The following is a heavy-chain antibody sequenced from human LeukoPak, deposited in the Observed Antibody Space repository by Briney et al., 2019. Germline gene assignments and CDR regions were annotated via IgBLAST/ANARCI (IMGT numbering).Heavy chain of an antibody. CDR3: ARTMIGHFDY. J-gene: IGHJ4*02. V-gene: IGHV4-4*09. CDR2: IYTSGST. CDR1: DGSISSYY. D-gene: IGHD3-10*02. Sequence: PSETLSLTCTVSDGSISSYYWSWIRQPPGKGLEWIGYIYTSGSTNYNPSLKSRVTISVDTSKNQFSLKLSSVTAADTAVYYCARTMIGHFDYWGQGTLVTVSS.